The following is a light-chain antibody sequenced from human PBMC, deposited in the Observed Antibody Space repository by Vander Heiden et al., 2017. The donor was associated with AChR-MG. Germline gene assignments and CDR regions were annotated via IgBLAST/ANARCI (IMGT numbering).Light chain of an antibody. V-gene: IGLV3-1*01. J-gene: IGLJ2*01. CDR2: QDT. Sequence: SYELTHPPAVSVSPGQTASIPCPRDNLGNKYACWYQQKPGQSPVLVIYQDTKRPSGIPERFSGSNSGNTATLTISGTQAMDEADYYCQAWDSNIHVVFGGGTKLTVL. CDR3: QAWDSNIHVV. CDR1: NLGNKY.